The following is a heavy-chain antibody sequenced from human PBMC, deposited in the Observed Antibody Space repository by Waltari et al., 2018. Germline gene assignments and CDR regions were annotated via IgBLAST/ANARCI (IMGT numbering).Heavy chain of an antibody. D-gene: IGHD2-15*01. CDR2: IYYSGST. CDR1: GGSISSYY. V-gene: IGHV4-59*12. Sequence: QVQLQESGPGLVKPSETLSLTCTVSGGSISSYYWSWIRQPPGKGLAWIGYIYYSGSTNYNPSLKSRVTISVDTSKNQFSLNLTSVTAADTAVYYCARGGGNTRFDYWGQGILVTVFS. J-gene: IGHJ4*02. CDR3: ARGGGNTRFDY.